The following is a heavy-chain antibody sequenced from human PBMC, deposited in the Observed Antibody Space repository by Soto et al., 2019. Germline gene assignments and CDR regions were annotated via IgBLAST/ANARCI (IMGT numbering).Heavy chain of an antibody. V-gene: IGHV3-20*04. CDR3: ARVVGPYGTHNWYFDL. J-gene: IGHJ2*01. Sequence: EVQLVESGGGVVRPGGSLRLSCAASGFTFDDYVMSWVRQAPGKGLEWVSGINWNGGSTGYADSVKGRFTISRDNAKDSLYLQMNSLRADDTALYYCARVVGPYGTHNWYFDLWGRGTLVTVSS. CDR2: INWNGGST. D-gene: IGHD1-26*01. CDR1: GFTFDDYV.